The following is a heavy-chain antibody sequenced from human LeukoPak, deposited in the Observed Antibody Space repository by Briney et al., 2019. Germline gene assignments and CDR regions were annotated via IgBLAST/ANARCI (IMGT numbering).Heavy chain of an antibody. D-gene: IGHD6-19*01. Sequence: ASVTVSFTASGYTFTIYGISWVRQAPGQGLEWMGWISAYNGNTNYAQKLQGRVTMTTDTSTSTAYMELRSLRSDDTAVYYCARDSWVAGDFDYWGQGTLVTVSS. CDR1: GYTFTIYG. V-gene: IGHV1-18*01. CDR3: ARDSWVAGDFDY. J-gene: IGHJ4*02. CDR2: ISAYNGNT.